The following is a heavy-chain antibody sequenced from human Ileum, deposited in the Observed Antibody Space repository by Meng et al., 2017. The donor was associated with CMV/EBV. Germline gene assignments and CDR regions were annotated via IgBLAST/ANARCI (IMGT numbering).Heavy chain of an antibody. Sequence: GESLKISCAASGFTFSSYWMSWVRQAPGKGPEWVANIKQDGTEKYYVDSVKGRFTISRDNAENSLYLQMDGLRAEDTAVYYCARTVGATPFDYWGQGNLVTVSS. J-gene: IGHJ4*02. CDR1: GFTFSSYW. D-gene: IGHD1-26*01. CDR3: ARTVGATPFDY. CDR2: IKQDGTEK. V-gene: IGHV3-7*01.